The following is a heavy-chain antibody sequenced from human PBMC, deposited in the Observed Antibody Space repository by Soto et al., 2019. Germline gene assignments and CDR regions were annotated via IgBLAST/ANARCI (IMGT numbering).Heavy chain of an antibody. CDR1: GFTFSSNS. D-gene: IGHD3-9*01. CDR3: VLMAGDY. J-gene: IGHJ4*02. Sequence: EVQLMESGGGVARPGGSLRLSCATSGFTFSSNSMNWVRQVPGKRLEWVSRIGAGDDTTYYTDSVEGRFTISRDDSKGTLYLQMNSLKVEDTAIYFCVLMAGDYWGQGTLVTVSS. V-gene: IGHV3-23*01. CDR2: IGAGDDTT.